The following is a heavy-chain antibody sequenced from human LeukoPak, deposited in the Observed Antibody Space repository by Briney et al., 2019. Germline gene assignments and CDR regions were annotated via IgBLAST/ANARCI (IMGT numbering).Heavy chain of an antibody. V-gene: IGHV4-39*07. CDR2: IYHSGST. CDR3: ASAPFKASPLDY. J-gene: IGHJ4*02. CDR1: GGSISSGGYY. Sequence: SETLSLTCTVSGGSISSGGYYWGWIRQPPGKGLEWIGSIYHSGSTYYNPSLKSRVTISVDTSKNQFSLKLSSVTAADTAVYYCASAPFKASPLDYWGQGTLVTVSS.